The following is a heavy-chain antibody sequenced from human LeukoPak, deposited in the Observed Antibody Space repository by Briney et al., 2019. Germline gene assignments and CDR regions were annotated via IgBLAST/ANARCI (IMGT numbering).Heavy chain of an antibody. CDR1: GFTFSSYS. V-gene: IGHV3-21*01. CDR2: ISSSSSYI. J-gene: IGHJ2*01. D-gene: IGHD6-19*01. Sequence: GGSLRLSCAASGFTFSSYSMNWVRQAPGKGLEWVSSISSSSSYIYYADSVKGRFTISRDNAKNSLYLQINSLRAEDTAVYYCAKVYLPPPVAGTFADWYFDLWGRGTLVTVSS. CDR3: AKVYLPPPVAGTFADWYFDL.